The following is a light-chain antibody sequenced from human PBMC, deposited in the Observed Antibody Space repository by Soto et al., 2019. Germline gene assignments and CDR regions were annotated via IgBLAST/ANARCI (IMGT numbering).Light chain of an antibody. J-gene: IGKJ1*01. CDR2: GAS. CDR3: QQYNNWPRP. CDR1: QSVSSN. Sequence: EIVMTQSPATLSVSPGERATLACRASQSVSSNLACYQQKPGQAPRLLLYGASTRATGIPAGFSGSGSGTEFTLNISGLQSEDFAVYYCQQYNNWPRPFGQGTQVEIK. V-gene: IGKV3-15*01.